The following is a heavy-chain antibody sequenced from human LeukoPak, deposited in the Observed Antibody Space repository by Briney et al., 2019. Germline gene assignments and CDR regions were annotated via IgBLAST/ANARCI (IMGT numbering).Heavy chain of an antibody. CDR1: GFTVSSNY. D-gene: IGHD3-22*01. CDR3: ARDYYDSSGYYYFQH. V-gene: IGHV3-53*01. CDR2: IYSGGST. Sequence: GGSLRLSCAASGFTVSSNYMSWVRQAPGKGLEWVSVIYSGGSTYYADSVKGRFTISRDNSKNTLYLQMNSLRAEDTAVYYCARDYYDSSGYYYFQHWGQGTLVTVSS. J-gene: IGHJ1*01.